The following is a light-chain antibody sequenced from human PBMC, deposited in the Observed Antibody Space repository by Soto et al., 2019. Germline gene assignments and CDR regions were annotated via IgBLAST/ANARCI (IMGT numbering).Light chain of an antibody. CDR2: EAA. CDR1: SDDIGANNY. CDR3: TSYTNASTLV. J-gene: IGLJ2*01. V-gene: IGLV2-14*01. Sequence: QSALTQPASVSGSPGQSITISCTGTSDDIGANNYVSWYQHHPGKAPKILIYEAANRPSGISHRFSGSKSGNTASLTISGLQAEDEADYFCTSYTNASTLVFGAGTKLTVL.